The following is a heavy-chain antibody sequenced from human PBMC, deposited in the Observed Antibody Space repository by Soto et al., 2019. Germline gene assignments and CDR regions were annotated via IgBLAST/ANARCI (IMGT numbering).Heavy chain of an antibody. Sequence: ASVKVSCKVSGYTLTELSMHWVRQAPGKGLEWMGGFDPEDGETIYAQKFQGRVTMTEDTSTGTAYMELSSLRSEDTAVYYCATNLKSYYYYGMDVWGQGTTVTVSS. J-gene: IGHJ6*02. CDR3: ATNLKSYYYYGMDV. V-gene: IGHV1-24*01. CDR1: GYTLTELS. CDR2: FDPEDGET.